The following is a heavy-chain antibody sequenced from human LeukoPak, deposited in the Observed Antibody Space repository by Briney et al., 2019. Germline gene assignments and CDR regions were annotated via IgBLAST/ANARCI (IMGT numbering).Heavy chain of an antibody. J-gene: IGHJ4*02. CDR2: INGDGSIT. CDR1: GFTFSSYW. Sequence: PGGSLRLSCAASGFTFSSYWMHWVRQAPGKGLVLVSRINGDGSITTYADSVKGRFTISRDNAKNTLYLQMNSLRAEHTAVYYCARSDGSYGYWGQGTLVTVSS. CDR3: ARSDGSYGY. D-gene: IGHD1-26*01. V-gene: IGHV3-74*01.